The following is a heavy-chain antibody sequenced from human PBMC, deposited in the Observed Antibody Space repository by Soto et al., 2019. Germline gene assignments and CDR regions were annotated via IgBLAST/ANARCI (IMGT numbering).Heavy chain of an antibody. J-gene: IGHJ6*02. V-gene: IGHV1-69*13. D-gene: IGHD6-6*01. CDR2: IIPIFGTA. CDR1: GVTFSSYA. Sequence: SVKVCCKASGVTFSSYAISWVRQAPGQGLEWMGGIIPIFGTANYAQKFQGRVTITADESTSTAYTELSSLRSEDTAVYYCARVKPPSRQLATRSDYYYGMDVWGQGTTVTVSS. CDR3: ARVKPPSRQLATRSDYYYGMDV.